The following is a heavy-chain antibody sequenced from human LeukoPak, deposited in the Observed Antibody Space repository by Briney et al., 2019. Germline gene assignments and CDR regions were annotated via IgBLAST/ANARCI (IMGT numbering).Heavy chain of an antibody. V-gene: IGHV3-33*01. J-gene: IGHJ4*02. Sequence: PGGSLRLSCAASGFSFNDYGMHGVGQAPGKGLEWVAVIWQEGSNKHYADSVKGRFAISRDKSKNTLYLQINSLRAEDAPVYYRVVGATTGHYFDYWGQGTLVTVSS. D-gene: IGHD1-26*01. CDR1: GFSFNDYG. CDR2: IWQEGSNK. CDR3: VVGATTGHYFDY.